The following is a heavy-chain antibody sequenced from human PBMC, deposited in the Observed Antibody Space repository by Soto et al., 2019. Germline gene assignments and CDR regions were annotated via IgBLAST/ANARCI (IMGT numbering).Heavy chain of an antibody. CDR1: GFSFSNAW. J-gene: IGHJ4*02. V-gene: IGHV3-15*01. D-gene: IGHD6-25*01. Sequence: EGLLEQSGGGLVRSGGSLRLSCVASGFSFSNAWMTWVRQAPGKGLEWVGRVKSRPDGGTTDYASPVRGRFTITRDDSKSTVYLQMHSLKGEDTAVYYCTTVFLLPRGLGSSVCWGQGALVTVSS. CDR3: TTVFLLPRGLGSSVC. CDR2: VKSRPDGGTT.